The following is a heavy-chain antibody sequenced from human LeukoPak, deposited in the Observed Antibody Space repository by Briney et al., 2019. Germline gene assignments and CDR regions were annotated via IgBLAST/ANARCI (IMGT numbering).Heavy chain of an antibody. Sequence: GASVKVSCKASGYSFSDYGITWARQAPGQGLEWLGWISAYNGNTNYAQKIQGRVTMTTDTSTSTAYMELRSLTSDDTALYYCAISSGWYFGIDYWGQGTLVTVSS. CDR2: ISAYNGNT. CDR1: GYSFSDYG. D-gene: IGHD6-19*01. J-gene: IGHJ4*02. CDR3: AISSGWYFGIDY. V-gene: IGHV1-18*01.